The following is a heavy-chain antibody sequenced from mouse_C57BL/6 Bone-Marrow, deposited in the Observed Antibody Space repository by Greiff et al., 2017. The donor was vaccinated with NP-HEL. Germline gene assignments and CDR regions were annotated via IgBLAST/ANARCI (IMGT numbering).Heavy chain of an antibody. J-gene: IGHJ2*01. CDR1: GYSFTGYY. CDR2: INPSTGGT. CDR3: ARGDYEDY. D-gene: IGHD2-4*01. V-gene: IGHV1-42*01. Sequence: EVKLVESGPELVKPGASVKISCKASGYSFTGYYMNWVKQSPEKSLEWIGEINPSTGGTTYNQKFKAKATLTVDKSSSTAYMQLKSLTSEDSAVYYCARGDYEDYWGQGTTLTVSS.